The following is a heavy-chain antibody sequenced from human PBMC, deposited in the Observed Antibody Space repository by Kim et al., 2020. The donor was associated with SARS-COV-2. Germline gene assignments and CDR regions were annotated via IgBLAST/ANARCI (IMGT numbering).Heavy chain of an antibody. V-gene: IGHV3-23*01. D-gene: IGHD3-10*01. CDR3: AKHPGTSSGSSRRGY. CDR2: ISGSGGST. CDR1: GFTFSSYA. Sequence: GSLRLSCAASGFTFSSYAMSWVRQAPGKGLEWVSAISGSGGSTFYADSVKGRFTISRDNSRNTLYLQMNSLRAEDTAVYYCAKHPGTSSGSSRRGYWGQGTLVTVSS. J-gene: IGHJ4*02.